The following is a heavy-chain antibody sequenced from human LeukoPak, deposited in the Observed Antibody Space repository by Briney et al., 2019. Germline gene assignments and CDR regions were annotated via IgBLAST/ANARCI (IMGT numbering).Heavy chain of an antibody. J-gene: IGHJ6*03. D-gene: IGHD4-23*01. Sequence: GGSLRLSCAASGFTFSSYTMNWVRQAPGKGLEWVSSISSSSSYIYYVDSVRGRFTISRDNAKKSLYLQMNSLRAEDTALYYCARDGDTVLTRGYYYYMDVWGKGTTVTVSS. CDR3: ARDGDTVLTRGYYYYMDV. V-gene: IGHV3-21*01. CDR1: GFTFSSYT. CDR2: ISSSSSYI.